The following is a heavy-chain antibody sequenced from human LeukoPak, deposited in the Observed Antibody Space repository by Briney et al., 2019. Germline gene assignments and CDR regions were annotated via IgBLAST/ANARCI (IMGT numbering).Heavy chain of an antibody. J-gene: IGHJ4*02. V-gene: IGHV4-34*01. CDR1: GGSFSGYY. Sequence: SETLSLTCAVYGGSFSGYYWSWIRQPPGKELEWIGEINHSGSTNYNPSLKSRVTISVDTSKNQFSLKLSSVTAADRAVYYCARAAKYYYDSSGYYYYWGQGTLVTVSS. D-gene: IGHD3-22*01. CDR3: ARAAKYYYDSSGYYYY. CDR2: INHSGST.